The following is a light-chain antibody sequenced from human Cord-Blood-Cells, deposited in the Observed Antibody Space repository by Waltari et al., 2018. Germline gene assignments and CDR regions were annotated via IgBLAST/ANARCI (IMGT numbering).Light chain of an antibody. Sequence: DIVMTQSPDSLAVSLGERATINCTSSPNLLYSSNNKNYLAWYHQKPGQSPQLLISWASTRESGVPDRFSVSGSGTDVTLTISSLQAEDVPVYYCQQYYSTPYTFSHGPKLEI. CDR3: QQYYSTPYT. CDR1: PNLLYSSNNKNY. J-gene: IGKJ2*01. CDR2: WAS. V-gene: IGKV4-1*01.